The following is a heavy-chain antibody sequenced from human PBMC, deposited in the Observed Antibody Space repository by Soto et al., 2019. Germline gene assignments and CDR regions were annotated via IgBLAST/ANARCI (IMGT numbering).Heavy chain of an antibody. Sequence: PGASLKISCKGSGHIFSNYWIGWVRQRPGKGLEWMGSIYPGDSDTRYSPSFQGQVTITVDKSINTAYLQWSRLKASDTAIYYCARQRLWGTSGYYYFENWGQGTLVTVSS. CDR2: IYPGDSDT. CDR3: ARQRLWGTSGYYYFEN. V-gene: IGHV5-51*01. D-gene: IGHD3-22*01. CDR1: GHIFSNYW. J-gene: IGHJ4*02.